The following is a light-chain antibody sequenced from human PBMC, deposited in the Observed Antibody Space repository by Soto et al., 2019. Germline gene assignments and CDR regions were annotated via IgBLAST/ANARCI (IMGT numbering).Light chain of an antibody. Sequence: DIVVTQSPGALSLSPGDRATLSCRASQSVSSSYLAWYQQKSGQPPRLLIYSASSRATGIPDRFSGSGSGTDFTLTISRLEPEDFAVYYCQQFSSSSYTFGQGTKLEIK. CDR2: SAS. V-gene: IGKV3-20*01. CDR3: QQFSSSSYT. CDR1: QSVSSSY. J-gene: IGKJ2*01.